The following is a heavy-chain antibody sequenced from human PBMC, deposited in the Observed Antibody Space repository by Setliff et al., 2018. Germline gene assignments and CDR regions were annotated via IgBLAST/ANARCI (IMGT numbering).Heavy chain of an antibody. V-gene: IGHV4-59*08. J-gene: IGHJ4*01. D-gene: IGHD2-15*01. Sequence: PSETLSLTCTVSGGSMTSYYWSWIRQSPWKGLEWIGYVHYSGDSNYNPSLKSRVTMSVDTSRNQFSLELRSVTVADTATYYCVRPGGTTVVARHFDYWGSGILVTVSS. CDR3: VRPGGTTVVARHFDY. CDR1: GGSMTSYY. CDR2: VHYSGDS.